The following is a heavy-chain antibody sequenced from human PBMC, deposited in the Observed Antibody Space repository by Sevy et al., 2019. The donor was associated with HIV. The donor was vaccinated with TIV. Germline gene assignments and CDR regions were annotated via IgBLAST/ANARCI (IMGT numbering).Heavy chain of an antibody. D-gene: IGHD2-8*01. V-gene: IGHV3-21*01. Sequence: GGSLRLSCAASGFTFRSYSMNWVRQAPGKGLEWISSISSESTYIYYADSVKGRFTISRDKSKNSLFLQMNSLRTEDTAVYYCARIDCTNGVCLQGYYYYAMDVWGQGTTVTVSS. CDR2: ISSESTYI. CDR1: GFTFRSYS. CDR3: ARIDCTNGVCLQGYYYYAMDV. J-gene: IGHJ6*02.